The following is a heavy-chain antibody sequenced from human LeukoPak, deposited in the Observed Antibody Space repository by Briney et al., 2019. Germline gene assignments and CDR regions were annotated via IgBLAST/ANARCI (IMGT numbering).Heavy chain of an antibody. Sequence: RGSLRLSCAASGFTFSSYAMSWVRQAPGKGLEWVSAISGSGGSTYYADSVKGRFTISRDNSKNTLYLQMNSLRAEDTAVYYCAKDYYLSTVTTLDYWGQGTLVTVSS. CDR1: GFTFSSYA. CDR2: ISGSGGST. D-gene: IGHD4-17*01. V-gene: IGHV3-23*01. J-gene: IGHJ4*02. CDR3: AKDYYLSTVTTLDY.